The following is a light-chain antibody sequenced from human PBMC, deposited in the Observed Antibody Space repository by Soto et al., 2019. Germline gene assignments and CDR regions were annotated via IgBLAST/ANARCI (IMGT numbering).Light chain of an antibody. V-gene: IGLV2-14*03. Sequence: QSALTQPASVSGSPGQSITIYCTGTSSDIGRFNYVSWFQQYPGKAPKLIIYDVSSRLSGISDRISGSKSGNTASLTISGLQAEDEAEYHCCSYTRNLTVVFGGGTKVTVL. CDR3: CSYTRNLTVV. CDR1: SSDIGRFNY. CDR2: DVS. J-gene: IGLJ2*01.